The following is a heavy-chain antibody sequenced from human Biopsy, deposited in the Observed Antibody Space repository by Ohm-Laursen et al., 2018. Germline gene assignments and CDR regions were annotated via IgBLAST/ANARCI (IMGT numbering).Heavy chain of an antibody. CDR2: INPNTGNA. V-gene: IGHV1-18*01. Sequence: ASVKVSCKASGYTFAGYYLHWVRQAPGRGLEWMGWINPNTGNANYAEKVQGRVTMTTDTSTSTAYMELRSLTSDDTAVYYCARPSTVTRAFDIWGQGTMVTVSS. D-gene: IGHD4-17*01. J-gene: IGHJ3*02. CDR3: ARPSTVTRAFDI. CDR1: GYTFAGYY.